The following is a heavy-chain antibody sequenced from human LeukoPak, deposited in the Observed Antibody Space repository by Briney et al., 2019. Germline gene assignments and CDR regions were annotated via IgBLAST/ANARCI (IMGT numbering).Heavy chain of an antibody. CDR1: GFDFNIYE. Sequence: GGSLRLSCAASGFDFNIYEMIWVRQAPGKEPEWISYISSSGSLVYYADSVKGRFTVSRDNAQKSLFLQMNSLRAEDTAVYYCARRRDFIDYWGQGTLVTVSS. CDR3: ARRRDFIDY. D-gene: IGHD3/OR15-3a*01. V-gene: IGHV3-48*03. CDR2: ISSSGSLV. J-gene: IGHJ4*02.